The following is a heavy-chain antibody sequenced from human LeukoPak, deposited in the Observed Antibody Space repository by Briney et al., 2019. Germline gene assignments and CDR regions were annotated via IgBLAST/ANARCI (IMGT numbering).Heavy chain of an antibody. Sequence: GGSLRLSCAASGFTFSSYAMSWVRQAPGKGLEWVSAISGSGGSTYYADSVKGRFTISRDNSKNTLYLQMNSLRAEDTAVYYCADTKWEPTQGYFDYWGQGTLVTVSP. CDR3: ADTKWEPTQGYFDY. V-gene: IGHV3-23*01. D-gene: IGHD1-26*01. CDR1: GFTFSSYA. J-gene: IGHJ4*02. CDR2: ISGSGGST.